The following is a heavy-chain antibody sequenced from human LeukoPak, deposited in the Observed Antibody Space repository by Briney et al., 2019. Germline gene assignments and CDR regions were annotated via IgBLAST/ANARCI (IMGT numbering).Heavy chain of an antibody. J-gene: IGHJ3*02. CDR2: IYYSGST. V-gene: IGHV4-30-4*01. Sequence: SETLSLTCTVSGGSISSGDYYWSWIRQPPGKGLEWIGYIYYSGSTYYNPSLKSRVTISVDTSKNQFSLNLSSVTAADTAVYYCARMYCSSTNCYTDTFDIWGQGTMVTVSS. D-gene: IGHD2-2*02. CDR1: GGSISSGDYY. CDR3: ARMYCSSTNCYTDTFDI.